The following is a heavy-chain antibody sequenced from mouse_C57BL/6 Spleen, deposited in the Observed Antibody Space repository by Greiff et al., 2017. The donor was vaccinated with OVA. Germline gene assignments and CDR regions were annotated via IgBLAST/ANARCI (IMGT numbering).Heavy chain of an antibody. Sequence: VKLQQSGPELVKPGASVKISCKASGYAFSSSWMNWVKQRPGKGLEWIGRIYPGDGDTNYNGKFKGKATLTADKSSSTAYMQLSSLTSEDSAVYFCASPHYYGSSYHDYWGQGTTLTVSS. CDR3: ASPHYYGSSYHDY. V-gene: IGHV1-82*01. CDR1: GYAFSSSW. CDR2: IYPGDGDT. J-gene: IGHJ2*01. D-gene: IGHD1-1*01.